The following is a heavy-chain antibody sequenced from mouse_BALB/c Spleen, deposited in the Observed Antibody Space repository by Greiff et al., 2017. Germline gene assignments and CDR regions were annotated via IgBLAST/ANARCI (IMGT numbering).Heavy chain of an antibody. CDR3: ARGGDYYGSRGFAY. Sequence: EVQVVESGGGLVKPGGSLKLSCAASGFTFSSYAMSWVRQTPEKRLEWVASISSGGSTYYPDSVKGRFTISRDNARNILYLQMSSLRSEDTAMYYCARGGDYYGSRGFAYWGQGTLVTVSA. CDR2: ISSGGST. CDR1: GFTFSSYA. J-gene: IGHJ3*01. D-gene: IGHD1-2*01. V-gene: IGHV5-6-5*01.